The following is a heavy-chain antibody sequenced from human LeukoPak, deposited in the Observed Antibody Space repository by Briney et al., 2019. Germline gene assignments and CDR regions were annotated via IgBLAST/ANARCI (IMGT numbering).Heavy chain of an antibody. J-gene: IGHJ4*02. CDR2: IQYDGTNK. D-gene: IGHD5-12*01. V-gene: IGHV3-30*02. CDR3: ARDRTAYSYGTLFDY. CDR1: TFTFSIYG. Sequence: GGSLRLSCASTFTFSIYGMHWVRQAPGKGLEWVAFIQYDGTNKYYADSVKGRFTISRDNSRNTLYLQMNSLRAEDTAVYYCARDRTAYSYGTLFDYWDQGTLVTVSS.